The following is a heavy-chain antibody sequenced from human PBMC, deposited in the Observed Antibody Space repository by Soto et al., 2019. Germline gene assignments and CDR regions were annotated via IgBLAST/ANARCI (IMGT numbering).Heavy chain of an antibody. D-gene: IGHD3-3*01. CDR3: ARENYDFWSGYWSGDYGMDV. V-gene: IGHV1-18*01. CDR2: ISAYNGNT. CDR1: GYIFTSYG. J-gene: IGHJ6*02. Sequence: ASVKVSCKASGYIFTSYGITWVRQAPGQGLEWMGWISAYNGNTNYAQKFKGRVTLTTDTSTSTAYMELRSLRSDDTAVYYCARENYDFWSGYWSGDYGMDVWGQGTTVTVSS.